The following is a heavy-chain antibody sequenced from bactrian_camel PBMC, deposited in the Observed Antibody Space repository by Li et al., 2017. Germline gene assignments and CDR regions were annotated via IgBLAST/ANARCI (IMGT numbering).Heavy chain of an antibody. CDR1: YTIRTFC. D-gene: IGHD3*01. CDR2: IRADGRT. V-gene: IGHV3S57*01. Sequence: VQLVESGGGSVQAGGSLRLSCGYTIRTFCLGWFRQTTGKEREGVAVIRADGRTGYGDSAKDRFSIAKDNATNTLYLQMKDLKPEDSAMYYCAASSLYSGSGCYLRAPPYNVWGPGTQVTVS. CDR3: AASSLYSGSGCYLRAPPYNV. J-gene: IGHJ4*01.